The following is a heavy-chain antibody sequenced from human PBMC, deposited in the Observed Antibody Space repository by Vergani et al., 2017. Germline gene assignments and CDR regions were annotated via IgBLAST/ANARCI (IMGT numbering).Heavy chain of an antibody. Sequence: EVQLLESGGGLVQPGGSLRLSCAASGFTFSTYAMTWVRQAPGKGLEWVSTISSDGGSTYYADSVKGRFTISRDNSKNTLSLQMNSLTAEDTAIYYCARDSAVGATRGAFDIWGQGTMVTVSS. CDR2: ISSDGGST. D-gene: IGHD1-26*01. J-gene: IGHJ3*02. CDR3: ARDSAVGATRGAFDI. V-gene: IGHV3-23*01. CDR1: GFTFSTYA.